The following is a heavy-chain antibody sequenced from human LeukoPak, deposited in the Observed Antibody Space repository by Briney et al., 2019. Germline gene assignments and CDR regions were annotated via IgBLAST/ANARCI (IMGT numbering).Heavy chain of an antibody. J-gene: IGHJ4*02. V-gene: IGHV1-69*13. CDR3: ASTPRDDILTGYSNPLRFDY. Sequence: SVKVSCKASGGTFSSYAISWVRHAPGQGLEWMGGIIPIFGTANYAQKFQGRVTITADESTSTAYMELSSLRSEDTAVYYCASTPRDDILTGYSNPLRFDYWGQGTLVTVSS. CDR2: IIPIFGTA. D-gene: IGHD3-9*01. CDR1: GGTFSSYA.